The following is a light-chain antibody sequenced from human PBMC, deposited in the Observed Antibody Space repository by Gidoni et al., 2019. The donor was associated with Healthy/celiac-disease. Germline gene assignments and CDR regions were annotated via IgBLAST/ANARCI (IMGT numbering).Light chain of an antibody. CDR2: EAS. CDR3: QQRSNWPLT. CDR1: QSVSSY. Sequence: LVLPQSPATLSFSPGERDTLSCRASQSVSSYFAWYQQKPGQAPRLLIYEASNRDTGIPARFSGSGSGTDFTLTISSLEPEDFAVYYCQQRSNWPLTFGGGTKVEIK. V-gene: IGKV3-11*01. J-gene: IGKJ4*01.